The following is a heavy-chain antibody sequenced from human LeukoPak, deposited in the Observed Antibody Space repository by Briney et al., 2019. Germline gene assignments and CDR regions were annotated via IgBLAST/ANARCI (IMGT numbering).Heavy chain of an antibody. CDR2: IWSDGSNR. J-gene: IGHJ3*02. Sequence: PGGSLRLSCTTSGFTFNTHGMHWVRQAPGMGPEWVAVIWSDGSNRYYADSVKGRFTISRDNSRNMLYPQMNSLRAEDTAVYYCARDPWSGTYSGGEDIWGQGTTVTVSS. CDR3: ARDPWSGTYSGGEDI. V-gene: IGHV3-33*01. D-gene: IGHD3-16*01. CDR1: GFTFNTHG.